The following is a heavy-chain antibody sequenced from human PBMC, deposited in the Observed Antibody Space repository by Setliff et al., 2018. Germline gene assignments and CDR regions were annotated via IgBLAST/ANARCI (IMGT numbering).Heavy chain of an antibody. D-gene: IGHD3-3*01. V-gene: IGHV3-7*03. CDR3: AREVWNYYDKSWSGYADH. J-gene: IGHJ4*02. CDR1: GFILSDYW. CDR2: IRQDGTNK. Sequence: SLKISCVASGFILSDYWMTWVRQAPGKGLEWVADIRQDGTNKYYADSVKGRFTISRDNAKNSLYLQMNSLRAEDTALYYCAREVWNYYDKSWSGYADHWGQGTLVTVSS.